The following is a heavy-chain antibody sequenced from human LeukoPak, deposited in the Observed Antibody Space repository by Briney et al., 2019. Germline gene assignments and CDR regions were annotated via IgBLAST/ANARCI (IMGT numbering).Heavy chain of an antibody. J-gene: IGHJ5*01. D-gene: IGHD3-16*01. CDR2: INGDGSEE. V-gene: IGHV3-7*01. Sequence: QTGGSLRLSCAASGFTFSRTWMSWVRHSPGKGLEWVANINGDGSEEYYVDSVKGRFTISRANARSSLYLQINSLRGEDTAVYYCARDPDSDNAWGWFDSWGQGTVVTVSS. CDR3: ARDPDSDNAWGWFDS. CDR1: GFTFSRTW.